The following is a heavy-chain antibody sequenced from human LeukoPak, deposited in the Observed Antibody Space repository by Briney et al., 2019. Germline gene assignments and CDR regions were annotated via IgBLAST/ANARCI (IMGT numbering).Heavy chain of an antibody. D-gene: IGHD2-2*01. J-gene: IGHJ4*02. CDR3: ARLEDIVVVPAAPFDY. V-gene: IGHV3-33*01. CDR1: GFTFSSYG. Sequence: GRSLRLSCAASGFTFSSYGMHWVRQAPGKGLEWVAVIWYDGSNKYYADSVKGRFTISRDNAKNSLYLQMNSLRAEDTAVYYCARLEDIVVVPAAPFDYWGQGTLVTVSS. CDR2: IWYDGSNK.